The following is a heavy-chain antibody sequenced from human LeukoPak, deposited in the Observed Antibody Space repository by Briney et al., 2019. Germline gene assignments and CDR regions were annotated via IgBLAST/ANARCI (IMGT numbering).Heavy chain of an antibody. CDR1: GYTFTGYY. D-gene: IGHD3-10*01. V-gene: IGHV1-2*02. Sequence: GASVKVSCKASGYTFTGYYMHWVRQAPGQGLEWMGWINPNSGGTNYAQKFQGRVTMTRDTSISTAYMELSRLRSDDTAVYYCARTPYGSGSYPDYWGQGTLVTVSS. CDR2: INPNSGGT. CDR3: ARTPYGSGSYPDY. J-gene: IGHJ4*02.